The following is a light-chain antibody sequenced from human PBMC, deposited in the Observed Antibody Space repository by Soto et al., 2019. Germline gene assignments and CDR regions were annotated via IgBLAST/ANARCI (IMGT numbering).Light chain of an antibody. CDR1: QSVSSN. J-gene: IGKJ1*01. Sequence: EIVMTQSPATLSVSPGERATLSCRASQSVSSNLAWYQQKPGQAPRLLIYGASTRATGIPARFSGSGSGTEFTLTISSLPSEDFAVYYWQQYNNWPPWTFGDGTNVE. CDR3: QQYNNWPPWT. CDR2: GAS. V-gene: IGKV3-15*01.